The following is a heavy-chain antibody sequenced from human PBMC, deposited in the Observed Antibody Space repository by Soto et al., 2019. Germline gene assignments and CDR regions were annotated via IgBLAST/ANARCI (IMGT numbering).Heavy chain of an antibody. J-gene: IGHJ3*02. Sequence: EVQLVESGGGLVQPGSSLRLSCAASGFTFSNSWMTWVRQAPGKGLEWVANVKHDGHEKYYVDSLKGRFIISRDNAKNSWSLQMYSLRAEDTAVYYCARSLGWRDAFDIWGLGTMVTVSS. D-gene: IGHD2-15*01. V-gene: IGHV3-7*01. CDR1: GFTFSNSW. CDR3: ARSLGWRDAFDI. CDR2: VKHDGHEK.